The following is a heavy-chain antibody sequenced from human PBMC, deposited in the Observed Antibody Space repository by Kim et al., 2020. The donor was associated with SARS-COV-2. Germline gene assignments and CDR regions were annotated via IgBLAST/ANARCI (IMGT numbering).Heavy chain of an antibody. CDR3: ARDKGYSYGYGGFDY. J-gene: IGHJ4*02. CDR2: INAGNGNT. D-gene: IGHD5-18*01. CDR1: GYTFTSYA. V-gene: IGHV1-3*01. Sequence: ASVKVSCKASGYTFTSYAMHWVRQAPGQRLEWMGWINAGNGNTKYSQKFQGRVTITRDTSASTAYMELSSLRSEDTAVYYCARDKGYSYGYGGFDYWGQGTLVTVSS.